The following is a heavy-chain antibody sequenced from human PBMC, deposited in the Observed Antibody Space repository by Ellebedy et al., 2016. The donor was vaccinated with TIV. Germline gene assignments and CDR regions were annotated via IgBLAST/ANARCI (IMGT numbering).Heavy chain of an antibody. CDR2: IYYSGST. V-gene: IGHV4-59*01. CDR3: ARDHGPPYYYYGMDV. Sequence: SETLSLTXTVSGGSISSYYWSWIRQPAGKGLEWIGYIYYSGSTNYNPSLKSRVTISVDTSKNQFSLKLSSVTAADTAVYYCARDHGPPYYYYGMDVWGQGTTVTVSS. CDR1: GGSISSYY. D-gene: IGHD3/OR15-3a*01. J-gene: IGHJ6*02.